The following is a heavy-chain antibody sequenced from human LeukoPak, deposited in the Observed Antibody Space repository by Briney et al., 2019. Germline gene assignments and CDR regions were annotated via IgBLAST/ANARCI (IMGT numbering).Heavy chain of an antibody. V-gene: IGHV1-2*02. CDR1: GYTFTSYG. Sequence: ASVKVSCKASGYTFTSYGISWVRQAPGQGLEWMGWINPNSGGTNYAQKFQGRVTMTRDTSISTAYMELSRLRSDDTAVYYCAREYSGYDYQIDYWGQGTLVTVSS. J-gene: IGHJ4*02. CDR2: INPNSGGT. CDR3: AREYSGYDYQIDY. D-gene: IGHD5-12*01.